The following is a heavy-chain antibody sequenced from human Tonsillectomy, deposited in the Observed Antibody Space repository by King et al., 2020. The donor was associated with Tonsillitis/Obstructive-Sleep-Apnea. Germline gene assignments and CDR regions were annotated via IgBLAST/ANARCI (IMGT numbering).Heavy chain of an antibody. J-gene: IGHJ5*02. CDR3: ARDYDYSNYNYLDP. D-gene: IGHD4-11*01. CDR2: SSWDGDST. CDR1: GFTIDDHG. V-gene: IGHV3-20*04. Sequence: VQLVESGGGVVRPGGSLRLSCAASGFTIDDHGMSWVRQAPGKGLEGVSGSSWDGDSTGYADSVKGRFTISKDNSKKSLYLQINSLRGEDTALYYCARDYDYSNYNYLDPWGQGTLVTVSS.